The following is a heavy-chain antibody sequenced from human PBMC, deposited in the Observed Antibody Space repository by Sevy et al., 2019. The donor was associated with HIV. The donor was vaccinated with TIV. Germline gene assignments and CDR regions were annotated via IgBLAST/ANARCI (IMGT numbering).Heavy chain of an antibody. D-gene: IGHD2-2*01. V-gene: IGHV3-7*03. CDR2: IKRDGSER. CDR3: ARDCSSTTCLWGLDV. CDR1: GFTFSNYW. Sequence: GGSLTLSCAASGFTFSNYWMTWVRHAPGKGLEWVANIKRDGSERYYVASVKGRFTISRDNAKNSLYLQMNSLRADDTAVYYCARDCSSTTCLWGLDVWGQGTTVTVSS. J-gene: IGHJ6*02.